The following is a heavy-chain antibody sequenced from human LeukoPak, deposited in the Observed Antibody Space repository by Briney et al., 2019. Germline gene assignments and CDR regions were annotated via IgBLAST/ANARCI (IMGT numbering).Heavy chain of an antibody. CDR3: AREGGTIFGEAFDP. CDR2: ISSSGGTI. Sequence: PGGSLRLSCAASGFTFSTYEMNWVRQAPGKGLQWVSHISSSGGTIYYADSVKGRFTISRDNAKNSLYLQMNSLRAEDTAVYYCAREGGTIFGEAFDPWGQGTLVTVSS. V-gene: IGHV3-48*03. CDR1: GFTFSTYE. D-gene: IGHD3-3*01. J-gene: IGHJ5*02.